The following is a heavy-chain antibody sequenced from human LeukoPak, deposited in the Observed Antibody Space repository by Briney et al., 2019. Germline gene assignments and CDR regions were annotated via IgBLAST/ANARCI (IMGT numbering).Heavy chain of an antibody. V-gene: IGHV4-59*01. CDR1: GGSISSYY. Sequence: SETLSLTCTVSGGSISSYYWSWIRQPPGKGLEWIGYIYYSGSTNYNPSLKSRVTISVDTSKNQFSLKLSSVTAADTAVYYCARAKPGGLQFDYWGQGTLVTVSS. CDR2: IYYSGST. D-gene: IGHD4-11*01. J-gene: IGHJ4*02. CDR3: ARAKPGGLQFDY.